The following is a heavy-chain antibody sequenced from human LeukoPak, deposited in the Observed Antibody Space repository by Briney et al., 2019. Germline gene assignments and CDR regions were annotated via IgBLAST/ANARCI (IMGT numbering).Heavy chain of an antibody. Sequence: GGSLRLSCAASGFTFSSYGMHWVRQAPGKGLEWVAFIRYDGSNKYYADSVKGRFTISRDNSKNTLYLQMNSLRAEDMAVYYCAKDGSRGSYYDILTGAYNWFDPWGQGTLVTVSS. CDR3: AKDGSRGSYYDILTGAYNWFDP. CDR1: GFTFSSYG. V-gene: IGHV3-30*02. J-gene: IGHJ5*02. D-gene: IGHD3-9*01. CDR2: IRYDGSNK.